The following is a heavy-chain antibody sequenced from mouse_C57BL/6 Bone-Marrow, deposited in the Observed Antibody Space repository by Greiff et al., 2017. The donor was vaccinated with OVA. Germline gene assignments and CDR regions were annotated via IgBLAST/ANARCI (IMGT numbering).Heavy chain of an antibody. CDR3: TLITTVEATEEAWFAY. CDR1: GFNIKDDY. CDR2: IDPENGDT. D-gene: IGHD1-1*01. J-gene: IGHJ3*01. Sequence: VQLQQSGAELVRPGASVKLSCTASGFNIKDDYMHWVKQRPEQGLEWIGWIDPENGDTEYASKFQGKATITADTSSNTAYLQLSSLTSEDTAVYYCTLITTVEATEEAWFAYWGQGTLVTVSA. V-gene: IGHV14-4*01.